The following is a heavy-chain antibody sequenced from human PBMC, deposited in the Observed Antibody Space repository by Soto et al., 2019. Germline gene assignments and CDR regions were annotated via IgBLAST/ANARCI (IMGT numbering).Heavy chain of an antibody. V-gene: IGHV3-30-3*01. CDR2: ISYDGSNK. D-gene: IGHD5-18*01. Sequence: QVQLVESGGGVVQPGRSLRLSCAASGFTFSSYAMHWVRQAPGKGLEGVAVISYDGSNKYYADSVKGRFTISRDNSKNALYLQMTSLRAEDTAVYYCARDLRHSYGYLEVDDSWGQGTLVTVSS. J-gene: IGHJ4*02. CDR3: ARDLRHSYGYLEVDDS. CDR1: GFTFSSYA.